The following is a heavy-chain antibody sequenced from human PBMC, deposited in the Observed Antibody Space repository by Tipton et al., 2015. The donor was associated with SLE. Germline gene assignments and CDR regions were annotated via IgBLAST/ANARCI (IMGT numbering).Heavy chain of an antibody. J-gene: IGHJ4*02. V-gene: IGHV4-30-2*01. CDR3: ARTGSDYGDYVINY. D-gene: IGHD4-17*01. CDR1: GGSISSGDYS. Sequence: TLSLTCAVSGGSISSGDYSWSWIRQPPGKGLEWIGYIYHTGITYYSPSLKSRVTISLDRSKNQFSLKLTSVTAADTAVYYCARTGSDYGDYVINYWGQGTLVTVSS. CDR2: IYHTGIT.